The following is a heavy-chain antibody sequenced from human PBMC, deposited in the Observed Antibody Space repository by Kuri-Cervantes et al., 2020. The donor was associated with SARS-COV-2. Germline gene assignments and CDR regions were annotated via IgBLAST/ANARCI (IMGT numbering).Heavy chain of an antibody. D-gene: IGHD6-6*01. CDR1: GYTFTGYY. V-gene: IGHV1-2*02. J-gene: IGHJ4*02. CDR2: INPNRGGT. Sequence: ASVKVSCKASGYTFTGYYMHWVRQAPGQGLEWMGWINPNRGGTNYAQKFQGRVTLTRDTSISTAYMELSSLRSDDTAIYYCAKFIEARPDGGYYFDYWGQGTLVTVSS. CDR3: AKFIEARPDGGYYFDY.